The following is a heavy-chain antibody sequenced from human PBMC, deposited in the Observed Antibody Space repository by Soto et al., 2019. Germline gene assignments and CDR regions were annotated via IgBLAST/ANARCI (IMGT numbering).Heavy chain of an antibody. CDR1: GFTFSTYG. D-gene: IGHD1-7*01. CDR2: IWYDGSNK. J-gene: IGHJ5*02. CDR3: ARDKGAGTTSLFDP. Sequence: QVQLVESGGGVVQPGRFLRLFCAASGFTFSTYGMPWVRQAPGKGLEWVAVIWYDGSNKYYADSVKGRFTISRDNSKNTLYLQMNSLRAEDTAVYYCARDKGAGTTSLFDPWGQGTLVTVSS. V-gene: IGHV3-33*01.